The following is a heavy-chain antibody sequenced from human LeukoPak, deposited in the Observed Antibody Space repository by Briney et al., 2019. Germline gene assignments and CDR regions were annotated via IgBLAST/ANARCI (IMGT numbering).Heavy chain of an antibody. D-gene: IGHD2-15*01. J-gene: IGHJ4*02. V-gene: IGHV3-30*18. Sequence: LPGRSLRLSCAASGFTFSSYGMHWVRQAPGKGLEWVAVISYDGSNKYYADSVKGRFTISRDNSKNTLYLQMNSLRAEDTAVYYCAKDRTPHAIEYFDYWGQGTLVTVSS. CDR1: GFTFSSYG. CDR3: AKDRTPHAIEYFDY. CDR2: ISYDGSNK.